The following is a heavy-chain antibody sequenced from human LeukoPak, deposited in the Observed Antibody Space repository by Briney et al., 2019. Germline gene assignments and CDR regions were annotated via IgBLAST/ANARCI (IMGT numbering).Heavy chain of an antibody. V-gene: IGHV4-59*01. CDR3: ARASRDATVVTPGGGNPFDY. Sequence: SETLSLTCTVSGGSISSYYWSWIRQPPGKGLEWIGYIYYSGSTNYNPSLKSRVTISVDTSKNQFSLKLSSVTAADTAVYYCARASRDATVVTPGGGNPFDYWGQGTLVTVSS. D-gene: IGHD4-23*01. CDR2: IYYSGST. J-gene: IGHJ4*02. CDR1: GGSISSYY.